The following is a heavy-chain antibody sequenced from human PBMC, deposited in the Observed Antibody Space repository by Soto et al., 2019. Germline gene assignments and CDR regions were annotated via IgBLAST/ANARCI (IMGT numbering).Heavy chain of an antibody. CDR1: GFTFSSYS. CDR2: ISSSSSTI. V-gene: IGHV3-48*02. Sequence: GVSLRLSCAASGFTFSSYSMNWVRQAPGKGLEWVSYISSSSSTIYYADSVKGRFTISRDNAKNSLNLQMNSLRDEDTAVYYCARGRFFWQQLVPHPRRPFDYWGQGTLVTVSS. CDR3: ARGRFFWQQLVPHPRRPFDY. D-gene: IGHD6-13*01. J-gene: IGHJ4*02.